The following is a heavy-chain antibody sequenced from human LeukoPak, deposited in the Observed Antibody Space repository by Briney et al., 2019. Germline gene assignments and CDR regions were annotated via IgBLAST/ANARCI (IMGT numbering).Heavy chain of an antibody. V-gene: IGHV1-3*01. CDR1: GYTFTSYA. Sequence: ASVKVSCKASGYTFTSYAMHWVRQAPGQRLEWMGWINAGNGNTKYSQKFQGRVTITRDTSASTAYMELSSLRSEDTAVYYCARQPYYYDSSENAFDIWGQGTMVTVSS. CDR3: ARQPYYYDSSENAFDI. D-gene: IGHD3-22*01. CDR2: INAGNGNT. J-gene: IGHJ3*02.